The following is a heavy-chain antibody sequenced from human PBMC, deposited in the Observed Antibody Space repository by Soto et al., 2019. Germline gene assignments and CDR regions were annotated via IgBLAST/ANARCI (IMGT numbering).Heavy chain of an antibody. D-gene: IGHD3-22*01. CDR2: IWYDGSNK. J-gene: IGHJ4*02. Sequence: VQLVESGGGLVQPGGSLRLSCAASGFTFSSYGMHWVRQAPGKGLEWVAVIWYDGSNKYYADSVKGRFTISRDNSKNTLYLQMNSLRAEDTAVYYCARGGNTMIVVPRPNYFDYWGQGTLVTVSS. CDR3: ARGGNTMIVVPRPNYFDY. V-gene: IGHV3-33*08. CDR1: GFTFSSYG.